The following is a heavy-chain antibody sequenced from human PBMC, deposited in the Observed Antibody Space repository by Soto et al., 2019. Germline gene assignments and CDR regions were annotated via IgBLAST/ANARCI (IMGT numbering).Heavy chain of an antibody. CDR3: ARGLGYDFWSGYTISGWFDP. CDR1: GGSFSGYY. D-gene: IGHD3-3*01. Sequence: SETLSLTCAFYGGSFSGYYWSWIRQPPGKGLEWIGEINHSGSTNYNPSLKSRVTISVDTSKNQFSLKLSSVTAADTAVYYCARGLGYDFWSGYTISGWFDPWGQGTLVTVSS. V-gene: IGHV4-34*01. CDR2: INHSGST. J-gene: IGHJ5*02.